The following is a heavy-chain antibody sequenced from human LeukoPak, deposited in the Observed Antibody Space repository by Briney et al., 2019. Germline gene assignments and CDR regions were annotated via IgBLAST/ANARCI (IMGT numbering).Heavy chain of an antibody. J-gene: IGHJ4*02. V-gene: IGHV3-30*04. Sequence: PGGSLRLSCAASGFTFSSYAMHWVRQAPGKGLEWVAVISYDGSNKYYADSVKGRFTISRDNSKNTLHLQMNSLRAEDTAVYYCARETGRSRAGGGFDYWGQGTLVTVSS. CDR1: GFTFSSYA. CDR2: ISYDGSNK. CDR3: ARETGRSRAGGGFDY. D-gene: IGHD3-16*01.